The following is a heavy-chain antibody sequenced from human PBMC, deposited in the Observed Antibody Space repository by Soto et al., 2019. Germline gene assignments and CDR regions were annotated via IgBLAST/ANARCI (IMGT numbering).Heavy chain of an antibody. J-gene: IGHJ3*02. Sequence: SETLSLTCAVSGGSISSSSYYWGWIRQPPGKGLEWIGSIYYSGNTYYNPSLKSRVTISVDTSKNQFSLKLISVTAADTAVYYCARNVVVPAPAAFDIWGQGTMVTVSS. CDR2: IYYSGNT. CDR3: ARNVVVPAPAAFDI. V-gene: IGHV4-39*01. CDR1: GGSISSSSYY. D-gene: IGHD2-2*01.